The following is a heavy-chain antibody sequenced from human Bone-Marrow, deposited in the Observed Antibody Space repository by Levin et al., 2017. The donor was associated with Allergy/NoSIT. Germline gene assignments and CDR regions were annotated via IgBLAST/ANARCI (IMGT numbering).Heavy chain of an antibody. CDR2: VYYTGST. Sequence: PSETLSLNCIVSGGTISTYLWSWIRQPPGKGLEWIGYVYYTGSTNYNPSLKNRVTISVDTSANQFSLRLTSVTAAETALYYCARAAQEYADSWNGHGLAAFDIWGQGRLVTVSS. J-gene: IGHJ3*02. CDR1: GGTISTYL. V-gene: IGHV4-59*01. CDR3: ARAAQEYADSWNGHGLAAFDI. D-gene: IGHD3-3*01.